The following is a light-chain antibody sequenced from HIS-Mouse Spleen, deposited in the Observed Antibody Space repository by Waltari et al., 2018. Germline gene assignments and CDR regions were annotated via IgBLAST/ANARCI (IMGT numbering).Light chain of an antibody. CDR2: WAS. Sequence: DIVMTQSPDSLAVSLGERATINCKSSQSVLYSSNNKNYLAWYQQKPGRPPKLLIYWASTRESGVPDRFSGSGSGTDFTLTISSLQAEDVAVYYCQQYYSTPLVPVPTYTFGQGTKLEIK. V-gene: IGKV4-1*01. CDR1: QSVLYSSNNKNY. CDR3: QQYYSTPLVPVPTYT. J-gene: IGKJ2*01.